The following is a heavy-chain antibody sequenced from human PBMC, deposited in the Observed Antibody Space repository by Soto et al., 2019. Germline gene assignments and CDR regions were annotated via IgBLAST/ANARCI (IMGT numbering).Heavy chain of an antibody. CDR2: ISGYNGNT. CDR3: ARGAHGSGYAVY. CDR1: GYTFTTYC. D-gene: IGHD3-3*01. V-gene: IGHV1-18*01. Sequence: ASVKVSCKASGYTFTTYCIHWVRQAPGQGLEYMGWISGYNGNTKYPQRFQGRVTMTADTSRSTAYLELRSLRSEDTAVYHCARGAHGSGYAVYWGQGTLVTVSS. J-gene: IGHJ4*02.